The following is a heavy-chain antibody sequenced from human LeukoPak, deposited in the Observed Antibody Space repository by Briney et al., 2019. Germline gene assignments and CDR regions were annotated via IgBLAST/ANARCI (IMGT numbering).Heavy chain of an antibody. J-gene: IGHJ4*02. Sequence: SETLSLTCAVYGGSFSGYYWSWIRQPPGKELERIGEINHSGSTNYNPSLKSRVTISVYTSKNQFSLKLSSVTAADTAVYYCARPLRRRYGGYFDYWGQGTLVTVSS. CDR2: INHSGST. CDR1: GGSFSGYY. D-gene: IGHD3-16*01. V-gene: IGHV4-34*01. CDR3: ARPLRRRYGGYFDY.